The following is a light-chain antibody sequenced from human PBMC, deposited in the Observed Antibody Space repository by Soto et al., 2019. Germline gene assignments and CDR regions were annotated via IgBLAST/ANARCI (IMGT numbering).Light chain of an antibody. Sequence: DIVMTQSPDSLGVSLGERATFNCKCSQSVLYSPNNKNYLAWYQQKPGQPPKLLIYWASTRESGVPDRFSGSGSGTDFTLTISSLQAEDVAFYYCQQYHSAPQSFGQGTKVEIK. CDR3: QQYHSAPQS. CDR1: QSVLYSPNNKNY. CDR2: WAS. J-gene: IGKJ1*01. V-gene: IGKV4-1*01.